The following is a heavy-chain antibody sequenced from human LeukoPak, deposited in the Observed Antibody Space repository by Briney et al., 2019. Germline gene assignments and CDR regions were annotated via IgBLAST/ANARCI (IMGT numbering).Heavy chain of an antibody. J-gene: IGHJ4*02. Sequence: ASVKVSCKVSGYTLTELPMRWVRQAPGKGLEWMGGFDPEDGETIYAQKFQGRVTMTEDTSTDTAYMELSSLTSDDTAVYYCARGSYYYDSSGYYLPYWGQGTLVTVSS. CDR2: FDPEDGET. CDR3: ARGSYYYDSSGYYLPY. CDR1: GYTLTELP. V-gene: IGHV1-24*01. D-gene: IGHD3-22*01.